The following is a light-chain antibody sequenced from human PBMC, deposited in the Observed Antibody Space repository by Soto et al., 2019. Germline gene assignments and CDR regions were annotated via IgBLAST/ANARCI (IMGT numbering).Light chain of an antibody. Sequence: QSVLTQPPSVSGAPGQRVTISCTGSRSNIGAGYDVHWYQQLPGTAPKLLIYDSFNRPSGVPDRFSGSKSGTSASLAITGLQADDEADYYCQSYDNSLSGSEVFGTGTKVTVL. J-gene: IGLJ1*01. CDR3: QSYDNSLSGSEV. CDR2: DSF. V-gene: IGLV1-40*01. CDR1: RSNIGAGYD.